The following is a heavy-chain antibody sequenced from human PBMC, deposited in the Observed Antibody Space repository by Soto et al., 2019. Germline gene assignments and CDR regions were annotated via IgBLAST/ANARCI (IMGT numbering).Heavy chain of an antibody. D-gene: IGHD5-12*01. Sequence: VHLVESGGGVVQPGRSLTLSCTASGFAFSSYGMLWVRQAPGKGLEGVAVLTYARGDKYYADSVKGRFTISRDSSKNTLYLQMNSLRAEDTAVYYCANGGDRWLRIDYWGQGTLVTVSS. CDR2: LTYARGDK. J-gene: IGHJ4*02. V-gene: IGHV3-30*18. CDR1: GFAFSSYG. CDR3: ANGGDRWLRIDY.